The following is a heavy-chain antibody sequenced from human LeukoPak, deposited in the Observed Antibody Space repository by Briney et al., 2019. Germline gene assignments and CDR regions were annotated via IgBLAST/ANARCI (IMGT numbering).Heavy chain of an antibody. CDR2: IYPGDSDT. D-gene: IGHD2-2*01. CDR3: AGQYCSSTSCFWFDP. V-gene: IGHV5-51*01. Sequence: PGGSLRLSCPASEFTFSSYAMGWVRQAPGKGLEWMGIIYPGDSDTRYSPSFQGQVTISADKSISTAYLQWSSLKASDTAMYYCAGQYCSSTSCFWFDPWGQGTLVTVSS. J-gene: IGHJ5*02. CDR1: EFTFSSYA.